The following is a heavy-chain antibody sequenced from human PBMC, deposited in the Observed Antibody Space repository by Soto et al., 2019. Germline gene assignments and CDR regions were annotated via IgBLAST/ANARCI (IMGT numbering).Heavy chain of an antibody. CDR2: INPSGDSR. Sequence: ASVKVSCKASGFSFSDYFMHWVRQAPGQGLEWMGIINPSGDSRNYAQKFQGRVTITRDTSTSTVYMDLSSLRYEDTAVYYCATHYMGLVILDYDAFDIWGQGTMVTVSS. D-gene: IGHD3-9*01. V-gene: IGHV1-46*01. CDR3: ATHYMGLVILDYDAFDI. J-gene: IGHJ3*02. CDR1: GFSFSDYF.